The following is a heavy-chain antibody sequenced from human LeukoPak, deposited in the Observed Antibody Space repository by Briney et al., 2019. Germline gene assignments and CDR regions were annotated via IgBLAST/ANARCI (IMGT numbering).Heavy chain of an antibody. CDR1: GFTFSNAW. D-gene: IGHD6-19*01. CDR3: TTEGGLDGLYYYYGMDV. J-gene: IGHJ6*02. V-gene: IGHV3-15*01. Sequence: PGGSLRLSCAAAGFTFSNAWMSWVRQAPGKGLEWVGRIKSKTDGGTTEYAAPVKGRFTISRDDSKNTLYLQMNSLKTEDTAVYYCTTEGGLDGLYYYYGMDVWGQGTTVTVSS. CDR2: IKSKTDGGTT.